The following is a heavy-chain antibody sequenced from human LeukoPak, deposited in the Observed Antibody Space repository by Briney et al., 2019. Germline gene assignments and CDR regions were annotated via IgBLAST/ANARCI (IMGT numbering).Heavy chain of an antibody. D-gene: IGHD3-10*01. Sequence: PGGSLRLSCASSGFTVSSNYMSWVRQAPGKGLEWVSIIYSGGSTYYADSVRDRFTISRDNSKNTLYLQMNSLRAEDTAVYSCAKNGEVLSWFDPWGQGTLVTVSS. CDR2: IYSGGST. CDR1: GFTVSSNY. V-gene: IGHV3-53*01. CDR3: AKNGEVLSWFDP. J-gene: IGHJ5*02.